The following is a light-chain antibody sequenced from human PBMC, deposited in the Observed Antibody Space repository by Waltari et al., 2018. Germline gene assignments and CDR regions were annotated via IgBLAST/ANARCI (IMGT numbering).Light chain of an antibody. CDR2: EVT. J-gene: IGLJ2*01. Sequence: QSALTQPPSASGSLGQSVTISCTGTSRDIGGYNFVSWYQQYPGNAPKLIIFEVTKLPSGVPDRFSGSKSGNTASLTVAGLQAEDEADYYCSSYGGSNDVIFGGGTKITVL. CDR3: SSYGGSNDVI. CDR1: SRDIGGYNF. V-gene: IGLV2-8*01.